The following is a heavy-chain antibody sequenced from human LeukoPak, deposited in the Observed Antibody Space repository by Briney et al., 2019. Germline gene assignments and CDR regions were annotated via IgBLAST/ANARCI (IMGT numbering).Heavy chain of an antibody. D-gene: IGHD4-17*01. CDR2: ISSSTSTI. Sequence: GGSLRLSCAASGFTFSSYSMNWVRLAPGKGLEWVSYISSSTSTIYYAYSVKGRFTISRDNAKNSLYLQMNSLRDEDTAVYYCARDGQYGDHFDYWGQGTLVTVSS. CDR3: ARDGQYGDHFDY. CDR1: GFTFSSYS. V-gene: IGHV3-48*02. J-gene: IGHJ4*02.